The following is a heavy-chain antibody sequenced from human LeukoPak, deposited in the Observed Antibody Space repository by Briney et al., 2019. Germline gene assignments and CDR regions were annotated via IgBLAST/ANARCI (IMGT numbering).Heavy chain of an antibody. CDR3: ARDPWRKPPAAAYYYGMDV. CDR2: IYYSGST. D-gene: IGHD2-2*01. CDR1: GGSISSSSYY. Sequence: SETLSLTCTVSGGSISSSSYYWGWIRQPPGKGLEWIGSIYYSGSTYYNPSLKSRVTISVDTSKNQFSLKLSSVTAADTAVYYCARDPWRKPPAAAYYYGMDVWGQGTTVTVSS. J-gene: IGHJ6*02. V-gene: IGHV4-39*02.